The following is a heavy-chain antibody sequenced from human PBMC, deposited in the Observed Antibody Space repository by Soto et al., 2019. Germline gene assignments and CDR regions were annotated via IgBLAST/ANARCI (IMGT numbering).Heavy chain of an antibody. CDR3: ARVRIAARTGAYGMDV. J-gene: IGHJ6*02. V-gene: IGHV4-4*07. CDR2: IYTSGST. CDR1: GGSISSYY. D-gene: IGHD6-6*01. Sequence: LSLTCTVSGGSISSYYWSWIRQPAGKGLEWIGCIYTSGSTNYNPSLKSRVTMSVDTSKNQFSLKLSSVTAADTAVYYCARVRIAARTGAYGMDVWGQGTTVTVSS.